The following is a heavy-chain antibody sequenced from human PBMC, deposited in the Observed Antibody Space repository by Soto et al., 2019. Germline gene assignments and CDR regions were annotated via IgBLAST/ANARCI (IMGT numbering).Heavy chain of an antibody. J-gene: IGHJ4*02. CDR3: AKTESFNGYYNAFDC. Sequence: RRLSCAASGFSFAGYAVTWVRQAPGKGLEWVSAISGSGSSTYYADSVKGRFTISRDNSKNTLYLQMNSLRAGDAAVYYCAKTESFNGYYNAFDCWGQGTRVTVSS. CDR2: ISGSGSST. V-gene: IGHV3-23*01. CDR1: GFSFAGYA. D-gene: IGHD3-9*01.